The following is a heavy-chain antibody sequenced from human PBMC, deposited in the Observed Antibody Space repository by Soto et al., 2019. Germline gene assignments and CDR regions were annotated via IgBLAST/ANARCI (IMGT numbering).Heavy chain of an antibody. J-gene: IGHJ4*02. D-gene: IGHD2-15*01. CDR2: MNPNSGNT. Sequence: QVQLVQSGAEVKKPGASVKVSCKASGYTFTSYDINWVRQATGQGREGMGWMNPNSGNTGYAQKFQGRVTMTRNTSICTAYMELGSRRSEDTAGYYCARQKVDASDYWGQGTLVTVSS. V-gene: IGHV1-8*01. CDR1: GYTFTSYD. CDR3: ARQKVDASDY.